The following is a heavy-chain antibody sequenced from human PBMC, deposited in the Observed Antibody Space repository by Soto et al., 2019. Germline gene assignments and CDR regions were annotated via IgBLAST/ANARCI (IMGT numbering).Heavy chain of an antibody. CDR2: ISYDGSNK. D-gene: IGHD2-2*01. Sequence: QVQLVESGGGVVQPGRSLRLSCAASGFTFSSYAMHWVRQAPGKGLEWVAVISYDGSNKYYADSVKGRFTISRDNSKNTLYLQMNSLRAEDTGVYYCARAYCSSTSCHFDYWGQGTLVTVSS. V-gene: IGHV3-30-3*01. CDR3: ARAYCSSTSCHFDY. CDR1: GFTFSSYA. J-gene: IGHJ4*02.